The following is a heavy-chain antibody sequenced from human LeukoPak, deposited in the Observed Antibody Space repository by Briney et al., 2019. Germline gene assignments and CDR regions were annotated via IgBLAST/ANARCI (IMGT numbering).Heavy chain of an antibody. CDR1: GGSISGYH. J-gene: IGHJ4*02. Sequence: SETLSLTCTVSGGSISGYHWSWIRQPPGKGLEWMGNIYYSGSTNYNPSLKSRVTISVDTSKNQFSLKLSSVTAADTAVYYCARSTVTAAPLFYWGQGTLVTVSS. CDR3: ARSTVTAAPLFY. V-gene: IGHV4-59*01. D-gene: IGHD4-17*01. CDR2: IYYSGST.